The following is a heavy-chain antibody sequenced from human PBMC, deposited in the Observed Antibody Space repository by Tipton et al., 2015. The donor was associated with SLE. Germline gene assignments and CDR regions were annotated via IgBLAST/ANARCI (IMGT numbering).Heavy chain of an antibody. V-gene: IGHV4-31*03. CDR2: IYYHGHGTT. CDR3: AREMQLRPGYLSH. J-gene: IGHJ4*02. Sequence: LRLSCTVSGGPISVGGYFWTWIRQRPGQDIEWLGHIYYHGHGTTSYNPSLESRLNISVDTSKNQFSLGLTDVTAADTAVYFCAREMQLRPGYLSHWGPGLLVSVFS. CDR1: GGPISVGGYF. D-gene: IGHD1-1*01.